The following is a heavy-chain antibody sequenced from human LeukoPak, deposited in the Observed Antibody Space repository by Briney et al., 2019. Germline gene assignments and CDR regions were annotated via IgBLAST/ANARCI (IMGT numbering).Heavy chain of an antibody. CDR3: ARHRPWNDGRDAFDI. CDR1: GSSINSSNCF. D-gene: IGHD1-1*01. Sequence: KTSETLSLTCTVSGSSINSSNCFWGWIRQPPGKGLEWIGSIYYSGSTYYNPSLKSRVTISVDTSKNQFSLKLSSVTAADTAVYYCARHRPWNDGRDAFDIWGQGTMVTVSS. CDR2: IYYSGST. V-gene: IGHV4-39*07. J-gene: IGHJ3*02.